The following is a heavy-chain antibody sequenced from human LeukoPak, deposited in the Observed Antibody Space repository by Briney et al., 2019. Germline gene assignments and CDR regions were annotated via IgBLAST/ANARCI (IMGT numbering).Heavy chain of an antibody. V-gene: IGHV4-39*07. J-gene: IGHJ5*02. CDR1: GGSISSSAYY. D-gene: IGHD3-10*01. Sequence: SETLSLTCTVSGGSISSSAYYWGWIRRPPGKGLEWIGSIHSSGSTYYNPSLKSRVTISVDTSKNQFSLKLTSMTAADTAVYYCARDSMVRGVITTRWFDPWGQGTLVTVSS. CDR3: ARDSMVRGVITTRWFDP. CDR2: IHSSGST.